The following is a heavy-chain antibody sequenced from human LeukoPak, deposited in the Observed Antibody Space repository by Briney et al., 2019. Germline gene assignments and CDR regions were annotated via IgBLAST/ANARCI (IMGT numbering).Heavy chain of an antibody. CDR2: INHSGST. D-gene: IGHD3-22*01. CDR3: ARPLSTYYYDSSGSLDAFDI. Sequence: PSETLSLTCAVYGRSFSGYYWSWIRQPPGKGLEWIGEINHSGSTSYNPSLKSRVTISVDTSKNQFSLKLSSVTAADTAVYYCARPLSTYYYDSSGSLDAFDIWGQGTMVTVSS. J-gene: IGHJ3*02. V-gene: IGHV4-34*01. CDR1: GRSFSGYY.